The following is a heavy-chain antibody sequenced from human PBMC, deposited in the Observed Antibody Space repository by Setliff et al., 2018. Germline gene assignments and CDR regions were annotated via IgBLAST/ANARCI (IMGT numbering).Heavy chain of an antibody. CDR3: VRGPGPSVVVAMPFDR. Sequence: ASVKVSCKTSGYNFIIFGISWVRQAPGQGLEWMGWISPYNEKTNYAEKFQGRVTMTTDTSTTTVYMEVASLRSDDTAVYYCVRGPGPSVVVAMPFDRWGQGTLVTVS. CDR1: GYNFIIFG. D-gene: IGHD5-12*01. CDR2: ISPYNEKT. J-gene: IGHJ4*02. V-gene: IGHV1-18*01.